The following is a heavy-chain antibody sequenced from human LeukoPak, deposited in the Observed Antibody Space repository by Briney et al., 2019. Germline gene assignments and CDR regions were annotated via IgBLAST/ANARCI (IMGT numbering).Heavy chain of an antibody. V-gene: IGHV4-39*07. CDR3: ARAIRPHPYYGSGSYYNVDYYYYMDV. CDR2: IYYSGST. CDR1: GGSISSSSYY. Sequence: PSETLSLTCTVSGGSISSSSYYWGWIRQPPGKGLEWIVSIYYSGSTYYNPSLKSRVTISVDTSKNQFSLKLSSVTAADTAVYYCARAIRPHPYYGSGSYYNVDYYYYMDVWGKGTTVTVSS. D-gene: IGHD3-10*01. J-gene: IGHJ6*03.